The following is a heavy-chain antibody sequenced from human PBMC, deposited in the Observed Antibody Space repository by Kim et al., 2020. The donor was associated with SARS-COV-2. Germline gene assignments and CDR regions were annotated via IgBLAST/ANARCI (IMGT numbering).Heavy chain of an antibody. D-gene: IGHD1-26*01. V-gene: IGHV3-15*01. Sequence: YAAPVKGRFTISRDDSKNTLYLQMNSLKTEDTAVYYCTTRGTSGSYYVDYWGQGTLVTVSS. CDR3: TTRGTSGSYYVDY. J-gene: IGHJ4*02.